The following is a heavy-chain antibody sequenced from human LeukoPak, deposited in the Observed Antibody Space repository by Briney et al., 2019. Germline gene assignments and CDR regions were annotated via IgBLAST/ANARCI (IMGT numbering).Heavy chain of an antibody. D-gene: IGHD3-16*01. J-gene: IGHJ5*02. CDR1: GDSISSGSFY. CDR2: IFSSGST. Sequence: SQTLSLTCTVSGDSISSGSFYWSWIRQSAGKGLEWIGHIFSSGSTNYIPSLRSRVTISLETSNNQFSLKVYSVTAADTAVYYCARSVWGSNINYFDPWGQGTLVTVSS. CDR3: ARSVWGSNINYFDP. V-gene: IGHV4-61*09.